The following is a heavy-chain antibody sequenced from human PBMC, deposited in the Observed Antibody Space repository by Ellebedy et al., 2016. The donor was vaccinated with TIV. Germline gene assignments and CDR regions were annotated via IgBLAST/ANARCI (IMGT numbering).Heavy chain of an antibody. Sequence: MPGGSLRLSCAVSGGPITTSKWWSWVRQPPGKGLEWIGEFFHSGSTNYNPSLKSRVTISLDKSKNQFSLNLDSVTAADTAVYYCATEAMTAAGFQYWGQGTLVTVSS. CDR1: GGPITTSKW. CDR3: ATEAMTAAGFQY. D-gene: IGHD6-13*01. J-gene: IGHJ4*02. CDR2: FFHSGST. V-gene: IGHV4-4*02.